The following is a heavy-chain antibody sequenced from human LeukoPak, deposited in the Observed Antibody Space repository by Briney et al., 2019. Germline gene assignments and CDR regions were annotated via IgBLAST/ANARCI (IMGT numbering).Heavy chain of an antibody. J-gene: IGHJ4*02. CDR2: ISSSSSYI. CDR3: ARGGRLRFLEWLLLGRGYFDY. V-gene: IGHV3-21*01. Sequence: GGSLRLSCAASGFTLNSYSMDWVRQAPGKGLEWVSSISSSSSYIYYADSVKGRFTISRDNAKNSLYLQMNSLRAEDTAVYYCARGGRLRFLEWLLLGRGYFDYWGQGTLVTVSS. CDR1: GFTLNSYS. D-gene: IGHD3-3*01.